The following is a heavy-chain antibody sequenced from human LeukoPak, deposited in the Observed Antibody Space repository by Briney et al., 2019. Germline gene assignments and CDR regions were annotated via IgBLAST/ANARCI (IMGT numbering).Heavy chain of an antibody. CDR2: INPNSGGT. V-gene: IGHV1-2*06. J-gene: IGHJ5*02. D-gene: IGHD3-10*01. Sequence: ASVKVSCKASGYTFTSYGISWLRQAPGQGLEWMGRINPNSGGTNYAQKFQGRVTMTRDTSISTAYMELSRLRSDDTAVYYCARGVLGYYGSGRAWGQGTLVTVSS. CDR3: ARGVLGYYGSGRA. CDR1: GYTFTSYG.